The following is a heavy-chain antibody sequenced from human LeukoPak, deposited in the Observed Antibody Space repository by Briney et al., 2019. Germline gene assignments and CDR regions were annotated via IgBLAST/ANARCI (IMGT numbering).Heavy chain of an antibody. CDR2: IKYDGDEK. CDR3: ARSGIGDGLYVDY. V-gene: IGHV3-7*01. J-gene: IGHJ4*02. D-gene: IGHD3-10*01. Sequence: GGSLRLSCAASGFIFSTYWMTWVRQAPGKGLEWVATIKYDGDEKFYVDSVTGRFTISRDNAKNSLYLQMNSLTAEDTAVYYCARSGIGDGLYVDYWGQGTLVTVSS. CDR1: GFIFSTYW.